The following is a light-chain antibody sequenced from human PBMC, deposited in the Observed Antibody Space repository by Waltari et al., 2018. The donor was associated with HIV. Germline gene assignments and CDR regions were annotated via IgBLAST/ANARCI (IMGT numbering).Light chain of an antibody. CDR3: QQSEK. J-gene: IGKJ1*01. CDR1: QSVSSSY. CDR2: GAS. Sequence: EIVFTQSPGTLSLSPGERATLSCRASQSVSSSYLAWYQQKSGQAPRLLIYGASSRATGIPDRFSGSGSGTEFTLTIARLEPEDFEVYYCQQSEKFGQGTRVEIK. V-gene: IGKV3-20*01.